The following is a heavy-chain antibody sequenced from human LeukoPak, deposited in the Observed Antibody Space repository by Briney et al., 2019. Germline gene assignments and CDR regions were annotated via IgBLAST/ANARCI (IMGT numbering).Heavy chain of an antibody. CDR1: GGSISSGDYY. V-gene: IGHV4-30-4*01. D-gene: IGHD3-22*01. CDR3: ARTNYYDSSGYWAFFDY. Sequence: SETLSLTCTVSGGSISSGDYYWSWIRQPPGKGLEWIGYIYYSGSTYYNPSLKSRVTISVDTSKNQFSLKLSSVTAADTAVYYCARTNYYDSSGYWAFFDYWGQGTPVTVSS. J-gene: IGHJ4*02. CDR2: IYYSGST.